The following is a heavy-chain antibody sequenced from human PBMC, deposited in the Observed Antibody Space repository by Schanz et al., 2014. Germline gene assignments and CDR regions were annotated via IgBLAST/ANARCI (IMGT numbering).Heavy chain of an antibody. D-gene: IGHD3-16*01. Sequence: EVQLVESGGGLVQPGGSLRLSCAASGFTVSSNYMSWVRQAPGKGLEWVSVIYGGGITYYAESVKGRFTISRDSSRNTLYLQMNSLRAEDTAVYYCTRDRGALINHNDALDLWGQGTMVSVSS. V-gene: IGHV3-66*01. CDR3: TRDRGALINHNDALDL. CDR2: IYGGGIT. J-gene: IGHJ3*01. CDR1: GFTVSSNY.